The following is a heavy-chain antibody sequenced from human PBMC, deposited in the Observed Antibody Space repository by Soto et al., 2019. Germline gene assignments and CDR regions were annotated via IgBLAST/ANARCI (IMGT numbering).Heavy chain of an antibody. V-gene: IGHV4-34*01. D-gene: IGHD3-3*01. J-gene: IGHJ4*02. Sequence: SETLSLTCAVYGGSFSGYYWSWIRQPPGKGLEWIGEINHSGSTNYNPSLKSRVTISVDTSKNQFSLKLSSVTAADTAVYYCARAPYGITIFGVVITAFDYWGQGTLVTVSS. CDR3: ARAPYGITIFGVVITAFDY. CDR1: GGSFSGYY. CDR2: INHSGST.